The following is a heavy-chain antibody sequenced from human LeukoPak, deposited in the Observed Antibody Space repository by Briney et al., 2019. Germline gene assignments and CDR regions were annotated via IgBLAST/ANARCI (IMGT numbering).Heavy chain of an antibody. J-gene: IGHJ4*02. CDR2: ISAYNGNT. Sequence: GASVKVSCKASGYTFTSYGISWVRQAPGQGLEWMGWISAYNGNTNYAQKLQGRVTMTTDTSTSTAYMELRSLRSDDTAVYYCAREGLVWFGESTESFFDYWGQGTLVTVS. V-gene: IGHV1-18*04. CDR3: AREGLVWFGESTESFFDY. D-gene: IGHD3-10*01. CDR1: GYTFTSYG.